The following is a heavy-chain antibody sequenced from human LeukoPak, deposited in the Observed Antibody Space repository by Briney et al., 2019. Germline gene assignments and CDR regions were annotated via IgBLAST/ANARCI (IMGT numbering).Heavy chain of an antibody. Sequence: PGGSLRLSCAASGFTFSSYSMNWVRQAPGKGLEWVSSISPSSTYIYSADSVKGRFTISRDNAKNSLYLQMNSLRAEDTAVYYCARETRFGELLAGDYWGQGTLVTVSS. CDR3: ARETRFGELLAGDY. CDR1: GFTFSSYS. CDR2: ISPSSTYI. V-gene: IGHV3-21*04. D-gene: IGHD3-10*01. J-gene: IGHJ4*02.